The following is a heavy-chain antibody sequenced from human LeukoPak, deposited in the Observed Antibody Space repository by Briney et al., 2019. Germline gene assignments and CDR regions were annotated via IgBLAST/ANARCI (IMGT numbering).Heavy chain of an antibody. J-gene: IGHJ6*02. V-gene: IGHV3-33*01. CDR2: IWYDGSNK. CDR3: TTDPWHGMDI. Sequence: PGGSLRLSCAASGFTFSSYGMHWVRQAPGKGLEWVAVIWYDGSNKYYADSGKGRFTISRDNSKNTLYLQMNSLRAEDTAVYYCTTDPWHGMDIWGQGTTVTVSS. CDR1: GFTFSSYG.